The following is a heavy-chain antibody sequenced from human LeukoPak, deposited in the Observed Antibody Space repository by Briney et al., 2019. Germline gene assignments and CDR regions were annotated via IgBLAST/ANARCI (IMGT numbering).Heavy chain of an antibody. V-gene: IGHV3-73*01. CDR3: TRLGMVRGVDFDY. J-gene: IGHJ4*02. CDR2: IRSKANSYAT. CDR1: GFTFSGSA. Sequence: PGGSLRLSCAASGFTFSGSAMHWVRQASGKGLEWVGRIRSKANSYATAYAASVKGRFTISRDDSKNTAYLQMNSLKTEDTAVYYCTRLGMVRGVDFDYWGQGTLVTVSS. D-gene: IGHD3-10*01.